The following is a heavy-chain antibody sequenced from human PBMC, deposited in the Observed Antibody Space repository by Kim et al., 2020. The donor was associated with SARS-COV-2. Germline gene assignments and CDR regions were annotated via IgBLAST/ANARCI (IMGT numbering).Heavy chain of an antibody. CDR3: VKMLTSRELLDY. Sequence: GGSLRLSCSASGFTFSAYAMHWVRQAPGKGLEYVSSLTNSGGSTYYAGSVKGRFTISRDNSKNTLYLQMNSLRPEDTAVYYCVKMLTSRELLDYWGQGTLVTVSS. CDR1: GFTFSAYA. CDR2: LTNSGGST. D-gene: IGHD1-26*01. J-gene: IGHJ4*02. V-gene: IGHV3-64D*09.